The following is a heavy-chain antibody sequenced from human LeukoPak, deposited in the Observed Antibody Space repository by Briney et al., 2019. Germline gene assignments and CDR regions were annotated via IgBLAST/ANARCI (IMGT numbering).Heavy chain of an antibody. CDR2: IYYSGST. D-gene: IGHD2-15*01. V-gene: IGHV4-39*07. CDR1: GDSISSSSYY. Sequence: PSETLSLTCTVSGDSISSSSYYWGWIRQPPGKGLEWIGTIYYSGSTLYNPSLKSRVTISVDTSKNQFSLKLSSVTAADTAVYYCARNVVVGARYYYYYMDVWGKGTTVTISS. CDR3: ARNVVVGARYYYYYMDV. J-gene: IGHJ6*03.